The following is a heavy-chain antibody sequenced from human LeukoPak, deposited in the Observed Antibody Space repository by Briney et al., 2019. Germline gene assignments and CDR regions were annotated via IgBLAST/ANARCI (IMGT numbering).Heavy chain of an antibody. Sequence: GASVKVSCKASGYNFDKFGIAWVRQAPGQDLEWMGWINTHNGNTKYAQQYQGRVTMTTDTSTSTVYMELRSLRSDDTAVYFCARDTTQHLKRYDYWGQGTQVTVSS. CDR2: INTHNGNT. CDR3: ARDTTQHLKRYDY. CDR1: GYNFDKFG. V-gene: IGHV1-18*01. J-gene: IGHJ4*02. D-gene: IGHD6-13*01.